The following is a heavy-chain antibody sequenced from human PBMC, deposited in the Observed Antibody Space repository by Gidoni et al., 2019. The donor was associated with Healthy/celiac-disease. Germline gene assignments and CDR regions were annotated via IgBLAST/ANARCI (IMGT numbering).Heavy chain of an antibody. D-gene: IGHD3-3*01. CDR3: ARGKKAYDFWSGYYHFDY. J-gene: IGHJ4*02. CDR1: GGSISSGGYS. CDR2: IYHSGGT. Sequence: QLQLQESGSGLVKPSQTLSLTCAVSGGSISSGGYSWRWIRQPPGKGLEWIGYIYHSGGTYYNPSLKSRVTISVDRSKNQFSLKLSSVTAADTAVYYCARGKKAYDFWSGYYHFDYWGQGTLVTVSS. V-gene: IGHV4-30-2*01.